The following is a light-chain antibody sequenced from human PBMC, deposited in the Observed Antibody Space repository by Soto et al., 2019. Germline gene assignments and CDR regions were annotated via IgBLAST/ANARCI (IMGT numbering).Light chain of an antibody. CDR2: LGS. V-gene: IGKV2-28*01. J-gene: IGKJ2*01. CDR1: QSLLHSNGYNY. CDR3: MQALQTPT. Sequence: DIVLTQSPLSLPVTPGEPASISCRSSQSLLHSNGYNYLHWYLQKPGQSPQVLIYLGSNRASGVPDRFSGSGSGTDFTLKISRVEADDVGVYYCMQALQTPTFGQGTKLEIK.